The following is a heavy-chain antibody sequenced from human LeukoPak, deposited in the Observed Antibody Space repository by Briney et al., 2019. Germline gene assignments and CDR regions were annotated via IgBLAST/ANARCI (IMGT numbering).Heavy chain of an antibody. CDR1: GGSFSGYY. CDR3: ARVDSGTYYMPFDY. J-gene: IGHJ4*02. CDR2: INRSGST. D-gene: IGHD1-26*01. V-gene: IGHV4-34*01. Sequence: SETLSLTCAVYGGSFSGYYWSWIRQPPGKGLEWIGEINRSGSTNYNPSLKSRVTISVDTSKNQISLRLSSVTAADTAVYFCARVDSGTYYMPFDYWGQGSLVTVSS.